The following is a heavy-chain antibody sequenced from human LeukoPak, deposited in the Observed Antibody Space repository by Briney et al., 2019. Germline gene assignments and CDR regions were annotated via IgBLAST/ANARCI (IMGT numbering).Heavy chain of an antibody. CDR1: GFTLSSYD. V-gene: IGHV3-13*01. Sequence: GGSLRLSCAASGFTLSSYDMHWVRQATGKGLEWVSAIGTAGDTYYPGSVKGRFTISRENAKNSLYLQMNSLRAGDTAVYYCARAIAVAGRDYYFDYWGQGTLVTVSS. CDR2: IGTAGDT. J-gene: IGHJ4*02. CDR3: ARAIAVAGRDYYFDY. D-gene: IGHD6-19*01.